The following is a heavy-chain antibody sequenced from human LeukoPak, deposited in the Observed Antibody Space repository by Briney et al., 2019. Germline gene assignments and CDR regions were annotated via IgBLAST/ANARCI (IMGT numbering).Heavy chain of an antibody. V-gene: IGHV4-34*01. J-gene: IGHJ4*02. Sequence: KPSETLSLTCAVYGGSFSGYYWSWIRQTPGKGLEWIGEINHSGYTNDSPSLKSRVTLSIDTSRNQFSLNLRSVTVADAGIYFCTRMTSGHDYWGPGTLVTVSS. CDR2: INHSGYT. D-gene: IGHD3-10*01. CDR1: GGSFSGYY. CDR3: TRMTSGHDY.